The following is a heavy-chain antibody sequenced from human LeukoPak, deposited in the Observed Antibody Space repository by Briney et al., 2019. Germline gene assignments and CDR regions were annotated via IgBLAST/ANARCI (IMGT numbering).Heavy chain of an antibody. CDR3: ARTGYCTRATCGGAFDF. V-gene: IGHV7-4-1*02. D-gene: IGHD2-8*01. Sequence: ASVKVSCKASGYSFTSYAMNWVRQAPGQGLEWMGWINTNTENPAYAQGFTGRFVFSLDISVSTAYLQISSLKAEDTAVYYCARTGYCTRATCGGAFDFWGQGTLVTVSS. J-gene: IGHJ4*02. CDR2: INTNTENP. CDR1: GYSFTSYA.